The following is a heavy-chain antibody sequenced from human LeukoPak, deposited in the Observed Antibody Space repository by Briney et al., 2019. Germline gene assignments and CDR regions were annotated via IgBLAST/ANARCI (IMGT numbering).Heavy chain of an antibody. V-gene: IGHV4-39*01. CDR3: ARHVEIAVAGPIDY. CDR2: IYYSGST. D-gene: IGHD6-19*01. CDR1: GGSISSSRDY. Sequence: SETLSLTCTVSGGSISSSRDYWGWIRQPPGKGLESIGSIYYSGSTYYNPSLKSRVTISVDTSKNQFSLKLSSVTAADTAVYYCARHVEIAVAGPIDYWGQGTLVTVSS. J-gene: IGHJ4*02.